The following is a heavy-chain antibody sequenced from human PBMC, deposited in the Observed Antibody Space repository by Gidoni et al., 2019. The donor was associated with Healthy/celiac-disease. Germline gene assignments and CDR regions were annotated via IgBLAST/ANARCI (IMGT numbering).Heavy chain of an antibody. CDR1: GFTFSDYY. J-gene: IGHJ4*02. V-gene: IGHV3-11*06. D-gene: IGHD4-17*01. CDR2: ISSSSSYT. CDR3: ARVGATVVTAPFDY. Sequence: QVQLVESGGGLVKPGGSLRLSCAASGFTFSDYYMSWIHQAPGKGLEWVSYISSSSSYTNYADSVKGRFTISRDNAKNSLYLQMNSLRAEDTAVYYCARVGATVVTAPFDYWGQGTLVTVSS.